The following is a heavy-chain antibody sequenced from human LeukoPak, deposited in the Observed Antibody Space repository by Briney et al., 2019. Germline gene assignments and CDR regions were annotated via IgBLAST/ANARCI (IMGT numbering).Heavy chain of an antibody. J-gene: IGHJ4*02. CDR2: IRTDGGEK. V-gene: IGHV3-30*02. CDR3: ARIGYSTSWANFDY. Sequence: GGSLRLSCAASSFTFRNYGMHWVRQAPGKGLEWVASIRTDGGEKYHADSVQGRFSISRDNSKNTLYLQMDSLRAEDTALYYCARIGYSTSWANFDYWGQGTLVTVSS. D-gene: IGHD6-13*01. CDR1: SFTFRNYG.